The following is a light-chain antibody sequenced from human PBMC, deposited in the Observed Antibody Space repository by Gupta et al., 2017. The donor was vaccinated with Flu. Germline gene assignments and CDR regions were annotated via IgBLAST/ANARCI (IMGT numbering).Light chain of an antibody. J-gene: IGLJ3*02. V-gene: IGLV6-57*01. Sequence: TLMYDDNHRPSGVPDRFSGSIDGSANTAPLTISGLKTEDDADYDFQAYNSSHWVFGGGTKLTVL. CDR3: QAYNSSHWV. CDR2: DDN.